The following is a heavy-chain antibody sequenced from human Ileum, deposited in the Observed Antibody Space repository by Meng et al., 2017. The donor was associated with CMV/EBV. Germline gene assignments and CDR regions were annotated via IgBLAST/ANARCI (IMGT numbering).Heavy chain of an antibody. CDR2: ISYDGSNK. D-gene: IGHD2-8*02. Sequence: LSCAASGLTFSSYAMHWVRQAPGKGLEWVAVISYDGSNKYYADSVKGRFTISRDNSKNTLYLQMNSLRAEDTAVYYCARDTGEYFDLWGRGTLVTVSS. CDR3: ARDTGEYFDL. J-gene: IGHJ2*01. CDR1: GLTFSSYA. V-gene: IGHV3-30*04.